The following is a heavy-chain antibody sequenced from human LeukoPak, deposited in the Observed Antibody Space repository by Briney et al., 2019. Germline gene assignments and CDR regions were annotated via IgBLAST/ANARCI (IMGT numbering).Heavy chain of an antibody. CDR1: GGSFSGYY. Sequence: SETLSLTCAVYGGSFSGYYWSWIRQPPGKGLEWIGEINHSGSTNYSPPLKRRVTISVDTSNNQFSLKLSSVTAADTAVYYCARINENSGSYQYYFDYWGQGTLVTVSS. CDR3: ARINENSGSYQYYFDY. J-gene: IGHJ4*02. CDR2: INHSGST. D-gene: IGHD1-26*01. V-gene: IGHV4-34*01.